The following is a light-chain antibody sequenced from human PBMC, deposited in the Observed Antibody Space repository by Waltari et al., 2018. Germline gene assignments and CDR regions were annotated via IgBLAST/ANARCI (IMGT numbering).Light chain of an antibody. CDR2: YDT. V-gene: IGLV3-21*04. J-gene: IGLJ2*01. CDR1: NIGSYS. Sequence: SYVLTRTPSVSVAPGKTARIPCGGNNIGSYSVHWYQQKPGQAPVLVIYYDTDRPSGIPERFSGSNSGITATLTISRVEAGDEADYDCQVWNRTSDHRVFGGGTKLTVL. CDR3: QVWNRTSDHRV.